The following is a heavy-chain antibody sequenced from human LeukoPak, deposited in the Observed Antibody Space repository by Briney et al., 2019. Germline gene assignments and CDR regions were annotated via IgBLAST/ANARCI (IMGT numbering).Heavy chain of an antibody. CDR3: AKRDGYNSGPFDY. D-gene: IGHD5-24*01. Sequence: GGSLRLSCAASGFTFSSYAMSWVRQAPGKGLEWVSDINGSGGSTYYADSVKGRFTISRDNSKNTLYLQMNSLRTEDTAVYYCAKRDGYNSGPFDYWGQGTLVTVSS. CDR1: GFTFSSYA. J-gene: IGHJ4*02. CDR2: INGSGGST. V-gene: IGHV3-23*01.